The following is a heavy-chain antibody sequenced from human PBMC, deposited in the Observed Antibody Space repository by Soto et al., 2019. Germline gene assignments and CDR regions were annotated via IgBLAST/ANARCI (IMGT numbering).Heavy chain of an antibody. V-gene: IGHV3-48*02. J-gene: IGHJ6*02. CDR1: GFTFSSYS. Sequence: EVQLVESGGGLVQPGGSLRLSCAASGFTFSSYSMNWVRQAPGKELDGVSYISSSSSTIYYADSVKGRFTIARDNAKNSLYLKMNSRRDEETAVYYCARDEGYSYGSVQTYGMDVWGQGTTVTVSS. CDR2: ISSSSSTI. D-gene: IGHD5-18*01. CDR3: ARDEGYSYGSVQTYGMDV.